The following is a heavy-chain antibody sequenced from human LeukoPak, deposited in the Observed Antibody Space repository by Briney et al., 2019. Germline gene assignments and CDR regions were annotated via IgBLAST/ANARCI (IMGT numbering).Heavy chain of an antibody. Sequence: SETLSLTCVVSGDSISSGGYSWSWIRQTPGKGLEWIAYIHDSGSTYNNPSLKSRLSVSIDTSKNQFSLKLNSVSAADTAVYYCARVVAAAGNNWFDPWGQGTLVTVSS. CDR1: GDSISSGGYS. V-gene: IGHV4-30-4*07. J-gene: IGHJ5*02. D-gene: IGHD6-13*01. CDR3: ARVVAAAGNNWFDP. CDR2: IHDSGST.